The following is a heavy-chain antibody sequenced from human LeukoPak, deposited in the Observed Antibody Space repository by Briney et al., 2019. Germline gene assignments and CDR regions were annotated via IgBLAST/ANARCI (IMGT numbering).Heavy chain of an antibody. D-gene: IGHD2-2*01. CDR2: ISLDGSEK. CDR3: VRSQLQYCTTTSCYVFDS. Sequence: PGGSLRLSCVTSGFIFSSYGFHWVRQAPGKGLEWVAVISLDGSEKYYADSAKGRFSISTDYSRNTLYLEMNSLRADDTAVYYCVRSQLQYCTTTSCYVFDSWGQGTLVTVSS. J-gene: IGHJ4*02. V-gene: IGHV3-30*19. CDR1: GFIFSSYG.